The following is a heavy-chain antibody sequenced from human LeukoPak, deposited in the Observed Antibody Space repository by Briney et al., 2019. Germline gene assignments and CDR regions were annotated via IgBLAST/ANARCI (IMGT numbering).Heavy chain of an antibody. Sequence: GGSLRLSCAACGFTFSDYYVSWIRQGPGKGLEWVSYISSSSSYTNYADSVKGRFTISRDNAKNSLYLQMNSLRAEDTAVYYCARCGEQQHGGSLWFDPWGQGTLVTLSS. V-gene: IGHV3-11*06. D-gene: IGHD6-13*01. J-gene: IGHJ5*02. CDR2: ISSSSSYT. CDR3: ARCGEQQHGGSLWFDP. CDR1: GFTFSDYY.